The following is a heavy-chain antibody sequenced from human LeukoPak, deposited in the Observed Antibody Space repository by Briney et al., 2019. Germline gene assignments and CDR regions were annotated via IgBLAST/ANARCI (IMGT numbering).Heavy chain of an antibody. J-gene: IGHJ4*02. V-gene: IGHV3-74*01. D-gene: IGHD3-3*01. Sequence: PGGSPRLFCAASGFTFSRYWMHWVRQAPGKGLVGVSRINSDGYSTTYADSVKGRFTISRDNAKDTLYLQMNSLRAEDTAVYYCARDLINYEFWSGLFDYWGQGTLVTVSS. CDR3: ARDLINYEFWSGLFDY. CDR2: INSDGYST. CDR1: GFTFSRYW.